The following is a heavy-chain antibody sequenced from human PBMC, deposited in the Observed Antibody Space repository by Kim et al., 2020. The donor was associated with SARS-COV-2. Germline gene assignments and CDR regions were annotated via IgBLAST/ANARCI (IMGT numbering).Heavy chain of an antibody. D-gene: IGHD3-9*01. Sequence: GGSLRLSCAASGFTFSSYWMSWVRQAPGKGLEWVANIKQDGSEKYYVDSVKGRFTISRDNAKNSLYLQMNSLRAEETAVYYCARDRNILTGYYLGPNWFDPWGQGTLVTVSS. CDR2: IKQDGSEK. J-gene: IGHJ5*02. V-gene: IGHV3-7*01. CDR1: GFTFSSYW. CDR3: ARDRNILTGYYLGPNWFDP.